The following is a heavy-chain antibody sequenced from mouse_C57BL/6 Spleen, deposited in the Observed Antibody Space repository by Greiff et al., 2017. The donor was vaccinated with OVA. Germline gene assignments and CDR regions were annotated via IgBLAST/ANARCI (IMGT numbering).Heavy chain of an antibody. CDR1: GYAFTNYL. J-gene: IGHJ2*01. Sequence: QVHVKQSGAELVRPGTSVKVSCKASGYAFTNYLIEWVKQRPGQGLEWIGVINPGGGGTYYNEKFKGKATLTADKPSSTAYMHLSSLTSEDSAVYFCERSPNYGSIPFDDWGQGTTLTVSS. CDR3: ERSPNYGSIPFDD. D-gene: IGHD1-1*01. V-gene: IGHV1-54*01. CDR2: INPGGGGT.